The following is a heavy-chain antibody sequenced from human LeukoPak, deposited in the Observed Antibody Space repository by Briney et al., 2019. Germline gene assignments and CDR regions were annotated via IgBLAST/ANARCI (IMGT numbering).Heavy chain of an antibody. CDR3: ARGVAVAGTYDY. D-gene: IGHD6-19*01. V-gene: IGHV3-48*01. Sequence: PGGSLRLSCAASGFTFSSYSMNWVRQAPGKGLEWVSYISSGSSTIYYADSVKGRFTISRDNAKNSLYLQMNSLRAEDTAVYYCARGVAVAGTYDYWGQGTLVTVSS. CDR2: ISSGSSTI. CDR1: GFTFSSYS. J-gene: IGHJ4*02.